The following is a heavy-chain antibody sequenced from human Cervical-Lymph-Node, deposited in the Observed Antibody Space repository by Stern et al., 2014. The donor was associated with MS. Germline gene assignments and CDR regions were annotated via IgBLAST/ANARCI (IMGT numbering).Heavy chain of an antibody. J-gene: IGHJ4*02. CDR3: ARGSSTWRYNFEY. Sequence: QVQLGQSGGGLVRPGGSLSLSCAASGFIFSDYYMNWIRQAPGKGLEWVSYISSNSAFTNYADSVKGRFTVSRDNAKNSLYLHMEYLRAEDTAVYFCARGSSTWRYNFEYWGQGILVTVSS. D-gene: IGHD2-2*01. CDR2: ISSNSAFT. CDR1: GFIFSDYY. V-gene: IGHV3-11*06.